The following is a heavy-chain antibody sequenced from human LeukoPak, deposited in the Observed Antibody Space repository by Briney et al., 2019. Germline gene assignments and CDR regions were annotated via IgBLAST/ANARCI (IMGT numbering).Heavy chain of an antibody. CDR3: ASQYDSSGYYYFDY. CDR2: IYHSGST. J-gene: IGHJ4*02. Sequence: PSGTLSLTCAVSGGSISSGNWWSWVRQPPGKGLEWIGEIYHSGSTNYNPSLKSRVTISVDNSNNQFSLKLSSVTAADTAVYYCASQYDSSGYYYFDYWGQGTLVTVSS. D-gene: IGHD3-22*01. CDR1: GGSISSGNW. V-gene: IGHV4-4*02.